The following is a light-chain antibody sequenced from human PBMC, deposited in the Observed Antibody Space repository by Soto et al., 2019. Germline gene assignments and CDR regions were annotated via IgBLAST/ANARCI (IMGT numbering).Light chain of an antibody. V-gene: IGKV3-11*01. J-gene: IGKJ5*01. Sequence: EIKLTQSHPTLSCSLVGRATIXSRASQSVSTYLAWYQQKPGQAPRLLIYDASNRVTGIPARFRGSGSGTDFTLTISSLEPDDFAVYYCQQRSNCQITFGQGTRLEIK. CDR3: QQRSNCQIT. CDR2: DAS. CDR1: QSVSTY.